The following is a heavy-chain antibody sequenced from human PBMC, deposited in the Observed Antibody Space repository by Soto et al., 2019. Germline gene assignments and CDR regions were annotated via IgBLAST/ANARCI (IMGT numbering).Heavy chain of an antibody. CDR1: GLTISNAW. CDR2: IKTNAEGGTT. V-gene: IGHV3-15*07. CDR3: TTGSVEGV. Sequence: EVQLVESGGGFIYPGGSLRLSCAASGLTISNAWMKWVRQAPGKGLEWVGRIKTNAEGGTTDYAAAVKGRFTVSRDDSRHTLYLQMNSLKTEDTAVYYCTTGSVEGVWGQGTTVTVS. J-gene: IGHJ6*02. D-gene: IGHD2-15*01.